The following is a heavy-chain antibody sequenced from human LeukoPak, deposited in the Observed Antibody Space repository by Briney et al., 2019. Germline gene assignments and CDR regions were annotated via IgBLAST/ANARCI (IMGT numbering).Heavy chain of an antibody. CDR1: GFTFSYYS. Sequence: GGSLRLSCAASGFTFSYYSMNWVRQAPGKGLEWVSSTSSSSSYIYYADSVKGRFTISRDNAKNSLYLQMNSLRAEDTAVYYCASSSWTYYFDYWGQGTLVTVSS. D-gene: IGHD6-13*01. J-gene: IGHJ4*02. CDR2: TSSSSSYI. CDR3: ASSSWTYYFDY. V-gene: IGHV3-21*01.